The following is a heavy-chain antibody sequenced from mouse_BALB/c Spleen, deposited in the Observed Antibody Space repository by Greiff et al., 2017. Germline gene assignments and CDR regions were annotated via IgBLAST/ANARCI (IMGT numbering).Heavy chain of an antibody. CDR3: TRDYYGSSYYYYAMDY. CDR1: GYTFTSYY. Sequence: VQLQQPGAELVKPGASVKLSCKASGYTFTSYYMYWVKQRPGQGLEWIGGINPSNGGTNFNEKFKSKATLTVDKSSSTAYMQLSSLTSEDSAVYYCTRDYYGSSYYYYAMDYWGQGTSVTVSS. CDR2: INPSNGGT. V-gene: IGHV1S81*02. D-gene: IGHD1-1*01. J-gene: IGHJ4*01.